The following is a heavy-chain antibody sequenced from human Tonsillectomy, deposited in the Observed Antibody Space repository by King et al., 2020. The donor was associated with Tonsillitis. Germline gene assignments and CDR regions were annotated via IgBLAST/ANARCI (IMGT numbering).Heavy chain of an antibody. CDR3: ARVVAAAGQYNWFDP. CDR2: IYTSGST. J-gene: IGHJ5*02. V-gene: IGHV4-61*02. Sequence: QLQESGPGLVKPSQTLSLTCTVSGGSISSGSYYWSWIRQPAGKGLEWIGRIYTSGSTNYNPSLKSRVTMSVDTSKNKFSLKLSSVTAADTAVYYCARVVAAAGQYNWFDPWGQGTLVTVSS. CDR1: GGSISSGSYY. D-gene: IGHD6-13*01.